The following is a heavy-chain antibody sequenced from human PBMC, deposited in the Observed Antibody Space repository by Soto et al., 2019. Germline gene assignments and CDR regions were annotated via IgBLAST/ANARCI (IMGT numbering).Heavy chain of an antibody. CDR1: GYTFTSYY. Sequence: ASVKVSCKASGYTFTSYYMHWVRQAPGQGLEWMGIINPSGGSTSYAQKFQGRVTMTRDTSTSTVYMELSSLRSEDTAVYYCARGHIVVVTATGEFDYWGQGTLVTVSS. CDR3: ARGHIVVVTATGEFDY. J-gene: IGHJ4*02. CDR2: INPSGGST. V-gene: IGHV1-46*01. D-gene: IGHD2-21*02.